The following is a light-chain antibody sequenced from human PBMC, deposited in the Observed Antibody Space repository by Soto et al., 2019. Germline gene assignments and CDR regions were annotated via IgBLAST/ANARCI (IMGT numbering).Light chain of an antibody. CDR2: VAS. Sequence: DIQMTQSPSSLSASVGDRVTITCRASQSISSYFNCYQQKPGKAPQRLIYVASSLQSGGPSRFSGSGSGTDFTLTISSLQPEDFATYYDQQSHSSPPTFGGGTKVEIK. V-gene: IGKV1-39*01. CDR3: QQSHSSPPT. CDR1: QSISSY. J-gene: IGKJ4*01.